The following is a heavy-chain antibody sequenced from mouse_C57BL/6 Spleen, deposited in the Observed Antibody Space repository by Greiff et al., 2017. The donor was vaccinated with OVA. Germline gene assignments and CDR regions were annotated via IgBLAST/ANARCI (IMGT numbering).Heavy chain of an antibody. CDR1: GFNIKDDY. D-gene: IGHD2-4*01. CDR2: IDPENGDT. J-gene: IGHJ3*01. CDR3: TTSYYDYSAWFAY. Sequence: EVKLQESGAELVRPGASVKLSCTASGFNIKDDYMHWVKQRPEQGLEWIGWIDPENGDTEYASKFQGKATITADTSSNTAYLQLSSLTSEDTAVYYCTTSYYDYSAWFAYWGQGTLVTVSA. V-gene: IGHV14-4*01.